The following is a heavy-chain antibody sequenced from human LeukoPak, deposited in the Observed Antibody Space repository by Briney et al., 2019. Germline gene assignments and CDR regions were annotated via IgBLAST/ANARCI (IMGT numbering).Heavy chain of an antibody. D-gene: IGHD3-10*01. Sequence: PGGSLRLSCAASGFTFSSYSMNWVRQAPGKGLEWVSSISSSSSYIYYADSVRARFTISRDNAKNSLYLQMNSLGAEDTAVYYCAREPDVLVWFGELYPDNWGQGTLVTVSS. CDR1: GFTFSSYS. J-gene: IGHJ4*02. CDR3: AREPDVLVWFGELYPDN. V-gene: IGHV3-21*01. CDR2: ISSSSSYI.